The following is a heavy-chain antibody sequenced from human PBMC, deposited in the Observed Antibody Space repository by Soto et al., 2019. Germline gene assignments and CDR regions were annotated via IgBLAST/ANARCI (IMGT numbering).Heavy chain of an antibody. D-gene: IGHD1-7*01. CDR3: VRGGTKFYD. V-gene: IGHV3-23*01. J-gene: IGHJ4*02. CDR1: GFSFGSYV. Sequence: GGSLRLSCAASGFSFGSYVMSWVRQTPGKGLEWVSAISDNGGGTYHAESVQGRFTISRDNSKNTLTLQMDSLRVDDTAIYYCVRGGTKFYDWGQGTLVTVSS. CDR2: ISDNGGGT.